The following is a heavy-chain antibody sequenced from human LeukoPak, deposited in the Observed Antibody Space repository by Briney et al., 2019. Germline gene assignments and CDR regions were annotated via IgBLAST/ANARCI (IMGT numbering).Heavy chain of an antibody. D-gene: IGHD2-2*01. V-gene: IGHV1-8*03. CDR3: ARWYCSSTSCQFDY. CDR2: MNPNSGNT. Sequence: GASVKVSCKASGYTFTTYGINWVRQAPGQGLEWMGWMNPNSGNTGYAQKLQGRVTITRNTSISTAYMELSSLRSEDTAVYYCARWYCSSTSCQFDYWGQGTLVTVSS. CDR1: GYTFTTYG. J-gene: IGHJ4*02.